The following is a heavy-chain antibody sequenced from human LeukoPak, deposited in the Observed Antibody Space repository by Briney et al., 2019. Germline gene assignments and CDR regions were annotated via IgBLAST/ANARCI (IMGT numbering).Heavy chain of an antibody. CDR1: GFTFSHYA. J-gene: IGHJ4*02. Sequence: PGGSLRLSCAAPGFTFSHYAMSWVRQAPGKGLEWVSGISGSGGSTYCADSVRGRFTISRDNSKNTLCLQMNSLRAEDTAVYYCAKDLFAMTQWEQLGYWGQGTLVTVSS. V-gene: IGHV3-23*01. CDR3: AKDLFAMTQWEQLGY. CDR2: ISGSGGST. D-gene: IGHD1-26*01.